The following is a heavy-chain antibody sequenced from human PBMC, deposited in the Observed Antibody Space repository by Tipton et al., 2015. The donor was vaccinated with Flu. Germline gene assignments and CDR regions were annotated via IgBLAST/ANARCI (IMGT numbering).Heavy chain of an antibody. V-gene: IGHV4-39*01. CDR2: IYYSGRT. CDR3: ARLSYYDVDLKNFYFED. D-gene: IGHD3-10*02. J-gene: IGHJ4*02. Sequence: TLSLTCTDSGGSISSSSYSWGWIRQPPGKGLEWIGSIYYSGRTYYNPSLKSRVTISVDTSKNQFSLKLNSVTAADTAVYYCARLSYYDVDLKNFYFEDWGQGTLVTVSS. CDR1: GGSISSSSYS.